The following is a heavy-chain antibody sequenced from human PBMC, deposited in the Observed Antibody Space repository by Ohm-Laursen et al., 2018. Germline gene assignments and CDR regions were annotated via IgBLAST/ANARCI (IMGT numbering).Heavy chain of an antibody. J-gene: IGHJ4*02. D-gene: IGHD2-15*01. Sequence: TQTLTLTCTFSGFSLSTSGMCVNWIRQPPGKALEWLARIDWDDDKYYSTSLKTRLLISKDTSKNQVVLTMTNMDPVDTATYYCARIDSPQGGCINWGQGTLVTVSS. CDR1: GFSLSTSGMC. V-gene: IGHV2-70*11. CDR3: ARIDSPQGGCIN. CDR2: IDWDDDK.